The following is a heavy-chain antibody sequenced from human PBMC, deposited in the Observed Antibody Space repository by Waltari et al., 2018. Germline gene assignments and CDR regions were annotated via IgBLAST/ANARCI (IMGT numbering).Heavy chain of an antibody. CDR3: ARGGGYCSSTSCPNWFDP. Sequence: QVQLVQSGAEVTKPGASVKVSCKASGYTFTSYDINWVRQATGQGLEWMGWMNPNSGNTGYAQKFQGRVTITRNTSISTAYMELSSLRSEDTAVYYCARGGGYCSSTSCPNWFDPWGQGTLVTVSS. D-gene: IGHD2-2*01. J-gene: IGHJ5*02. V-gene: IGHV1-8*03. CDR2: MNPNSGNT. CDR1: GYTFTSYD.